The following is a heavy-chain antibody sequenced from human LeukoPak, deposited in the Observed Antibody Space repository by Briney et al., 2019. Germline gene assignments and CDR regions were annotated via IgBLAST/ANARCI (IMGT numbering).Heavy chain of an antibody. CDR2: ISSSSSTI. CDR3: ARSPRFLEWLLYPIFDY. Sequence: GGSLRLSCAASGFTFSSYSMNWVRQAPGKGLEWVSYISSSSSTIYYADSVKGRFTISRDNAKNSLYLQMNSLRAEDTAVYYCARSPRFLEWLLYPIFDYWGQGTLVTVSS. D-gene: IGHD3-3*01. V-gene: IGHV3-48*01. CDR1: GFTFSSYS. J-gene: IGHJ4*02.